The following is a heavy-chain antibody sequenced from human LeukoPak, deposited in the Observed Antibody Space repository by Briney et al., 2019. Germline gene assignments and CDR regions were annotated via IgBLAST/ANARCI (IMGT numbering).Heavy chain of an antibody. D-gene: IGHD3-22*01. J-gene: IGHJ4*02. CDR3: ARRMYSGYYYVAGNFDY. Sequence: ASVKVSCKASGYTFTSYGISWVRQAPGQGLEWMGWISAYNGNTNYAQKLQGRVTMTRDTSISTAYMELSRLRSDDTAVYYCARRMYSGYYYVAGNFDYWGQGTLLAVSS. CDR1: GYTFTSYG. V-gene: IGHV1-18*01. CDR2: ISAYNGNT.